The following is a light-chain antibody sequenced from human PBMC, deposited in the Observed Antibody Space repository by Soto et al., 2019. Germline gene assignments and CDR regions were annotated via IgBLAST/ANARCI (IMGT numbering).Light chain of an antibody. CDR1: QSITSY. CDR3: QQHYRTPYT. V-gene: IGKV1-39*01. Sequence: DIQMTQSPSSLSASLGDRVTITCRASQSITSYLSWYQQTPGKAPKLLIYRASTLQSGVPSRFSGYGSGTDFTLTISSLQPEDFATYYCQQHYRTPYTFGQGTKLDI. J-gene: IGKJ2*01. CDR2: RAS.